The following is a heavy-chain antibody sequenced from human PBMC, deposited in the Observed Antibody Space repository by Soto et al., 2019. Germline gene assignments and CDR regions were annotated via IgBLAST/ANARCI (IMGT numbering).Heavy chain of an antibody. CDR1: GFTVTTYA. Sequence: EVQQWDSGGGLVQPGGSLRLSCAASGFTVTTYAMSWVRQAPGKGLEWVSSISGSGGSTYYADFVKGRFTISRDNSKNTLYLQMNSLRVEDTALYYCARTVVFDPWGQGTLVTVSS. CDR3: ARTVVFDP. V-gene: IGHV3-23*01. J-gene: IGHJ5*02. D-gene: IGHD1-1*01. CDR2: ISGSGGST.